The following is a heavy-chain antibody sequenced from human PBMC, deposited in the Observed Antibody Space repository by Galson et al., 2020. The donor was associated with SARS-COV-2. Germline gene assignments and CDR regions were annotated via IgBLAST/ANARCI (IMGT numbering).Heavy chain of an antibody. D-gene: IGHD2-15*01. CDR1: GGTINSDDYY. CDR3: ARDHCSGAACYFGS. V-gene: IGHV4-30-4*08. Sequence: SETLSLTCIVSGGTINSDDYYWSWIRQSPGKGLEWMGYINRNGNAYYNPSLKSRLIISVDTSKNQFSLKLTSVSAADTAVYYCARDHCSGAACYFGSWGQGTLVPVSS. J-gene: IGHJ4*02. CDR2: INRNGNA.